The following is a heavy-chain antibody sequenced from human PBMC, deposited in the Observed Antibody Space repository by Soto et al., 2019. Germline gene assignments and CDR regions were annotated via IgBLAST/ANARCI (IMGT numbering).Heavy chain of an antibody. CDR3: ARPMGADSSGYKSLPLEVNRHDAFDI. V-gene: IGHV1-18*01. D-gene: IGHD3-22*01. CDR1: GYTFTSYG. J-gene: IGHJ3*02. Sequence: ASVKVSCKASGYTFTSYGISWVRQAPGQGLEWMGWISAYNGNTNYAQKLQGRVTMTTDTSTSTAYMELRSLRSDDTAVYYCARPMGADSSGYKSLPLEVNRHDAFDIWGQGTMVTVSS. CDR2: ISAYNGNT.